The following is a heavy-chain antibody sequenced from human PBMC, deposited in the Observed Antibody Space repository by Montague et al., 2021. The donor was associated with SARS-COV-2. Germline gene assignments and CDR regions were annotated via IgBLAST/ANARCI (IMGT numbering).Heavy chain of an antibody. Sequence: SLRLSCAASGFIFSDYYMTWIRQAPGKGLEWVSHISGSGSKTYYAESVEGRFTIPRDTANNSVYLQMKFLGAEDTAVYYCARDQGGYGTFDIWGQGTMVTASS. CDR2: ISGSGSKT. V-gene: IGHV3-11*01. J-gene: IGHJ3*02. D-gene: IGHD5-12*01. CDR1: GFIFSDYY. CDR3: ARDQGGYGTFDI.